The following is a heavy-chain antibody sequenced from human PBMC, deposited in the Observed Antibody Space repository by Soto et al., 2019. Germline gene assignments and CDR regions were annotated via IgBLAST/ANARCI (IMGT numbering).Heavy chain of an antibody. CDR1: GGSIISGGYF. CDR3: ASSNIAAAGFYYYGMDV. V-gene: IGHV4-31*03. J-gene: IGHJ6*02. D-gene: IGHD6-13*01. CDR2: IYYSGST. Sequence: SETLSLTCTVSGGSIISGGYFWSLIRQHPGKGLEWIGFIYYSGSTYYNPSLKSRVTISVDTSKNQFSLKLSSVTAADTAVYYCASSNIAAAGFYYYGMDVWGRGTTVTVSS.